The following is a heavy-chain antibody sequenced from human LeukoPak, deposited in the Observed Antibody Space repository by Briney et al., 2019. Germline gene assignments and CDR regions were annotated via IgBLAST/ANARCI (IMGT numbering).Heavy chain of an antibody. D-gene: IGHD4-23*01. J-gene: IGHJ5*02. CDR1: GGTFSSYA. CDR3: ARAHPNGGNLHAWFDP. Sequence: GASVKVSCKASGGTFSSYAISWVRQAPGQGLEWMGGIIPIFGTTNYAQKFQGRVTITTDESTSTAYMELSSLRSEDTAVYYCARAHPNGGNLHAWFDPWGQGTLVTVSS. CDR2: IIPIFGTT. V-gene: IGHV1-69*05.